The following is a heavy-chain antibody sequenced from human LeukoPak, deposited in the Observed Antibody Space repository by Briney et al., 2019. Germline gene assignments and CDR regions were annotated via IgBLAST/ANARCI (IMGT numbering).Heavy chain of an antibody. Sequence: GGSLRLSCAASGFTFGSYSMSWVRQAPGKGLEWVSTVSNTGGGTYYADSVKGRFTISRDNSKNTLYLQINSLRAEDTAVYYCAKSAYWGQGTLVTVSS. CDR1: GFTFGSYS. J-gene: IGHJ4*02. CDR2: VSNTGGGT. CDR3: AKSAY. V-gene: IGHV3-23*01.